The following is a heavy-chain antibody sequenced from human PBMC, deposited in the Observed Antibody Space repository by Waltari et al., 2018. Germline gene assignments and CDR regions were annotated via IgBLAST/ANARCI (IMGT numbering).Heavy chain of an antibody. D-gene: IGHD3-22*01. V-gene: IGHV3-30*03. J-gene: IGHJ6*02. CDR3: ARDYCDRTNCHGMDV. CDR1: ESPFSSNA. Sequence: QVQLGESGGGVVQHGWSLRLSCGASESPFSSNAIHWVRQAPGKGLEWVAVISYNARNIYYVDSVKGRFTISRDNSKKTLYLQMNSLRAEDTAVYYCARDYCDRTNCHGMDVWGQGTTVTVSS. CDR2: ISYNARNI.